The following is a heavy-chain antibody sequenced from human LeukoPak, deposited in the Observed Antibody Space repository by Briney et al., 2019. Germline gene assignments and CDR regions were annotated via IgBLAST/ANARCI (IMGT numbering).Heavy chain of an antibody. CDR1: GFTFCSYA. CDR3: VKRVRGYYGMDI. V-gene: IGHV3-64D*06. CDR2: ISSNGGST. J-gene: IGHJ6*02. Sequence: GGSLRLSCSASGFTFCSYAMLWLRQAPGKGLECFSAISSNGGSTYYADSVKGRFTISRDTSKNTLYLQMKSLRAEDTSVYYCVKRVRGYYGMDIWGQETTVTVSS. D-gene: IGHD2-21*01.